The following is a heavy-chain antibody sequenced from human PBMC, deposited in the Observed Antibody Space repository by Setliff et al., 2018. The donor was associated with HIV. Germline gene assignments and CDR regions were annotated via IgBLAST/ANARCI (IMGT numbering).Heavy chain of an antibody. Sequence: GASVKVSCKTSGYIINYYGLSWVRQAPGQGPEWMGWISPDSDKAEYAEKFQGRITMTTDTLTRTALMELRSLRSDDTAVYYCARGGTIFGVVISNYYYVDVWGKGTTVTVSS. CDR3: ARGGTIFGVVISNYYYVDV. J-gene: IGHJ6*03. V-gene: IGHV1-18*01. CDR1: GYIINYYG. D-gene: IGHD3-3*01. CDR2: ISPDSDKA.